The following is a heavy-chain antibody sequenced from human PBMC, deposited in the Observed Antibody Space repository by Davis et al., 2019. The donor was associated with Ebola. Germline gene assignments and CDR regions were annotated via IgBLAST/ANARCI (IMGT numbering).Heavy chain of an antibody. Sequence: GESLKISCAASGFTFSSHWMSWVRQAPGKGLEWVANIKQDGSEKDYVDSVKGRFTISRDNAKNSLYLQMNSLRADDTAVYYCARAEWPPDFDYWGQGTLVTVSS. D-gene: IGHD3-3*01. V-gene: IGHV3-7*01. CDR2: IKQDGSEK. CDR3: ARAEWPPDFDY. CDR1: GFTFSSHW. J-gene: IGHJ4*02.